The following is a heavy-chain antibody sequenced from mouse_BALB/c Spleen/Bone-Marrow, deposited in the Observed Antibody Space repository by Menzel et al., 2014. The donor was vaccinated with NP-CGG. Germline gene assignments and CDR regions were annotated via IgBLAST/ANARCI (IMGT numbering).Heavy chain of an antibody. J-gene: IGHJ1*01. V-gene: IGHV5-17*02. Sequence: EVKLMEPGGGLVQPGGSRKLSCAASGFTFSSFGMHWVRQAPEKGLEWVAYISSGSTAIFYADTVKGRFTISRDNPKNTLFLQMTSLRSEDTAMYYCTRGGNWDDFDVWGAGTTVTVSS. CDR2: ISSGSTAI. CDR3: TRGGNWDDFDV. D-gene: IGHD4-1*01. CDR1: GFTFSSFG.